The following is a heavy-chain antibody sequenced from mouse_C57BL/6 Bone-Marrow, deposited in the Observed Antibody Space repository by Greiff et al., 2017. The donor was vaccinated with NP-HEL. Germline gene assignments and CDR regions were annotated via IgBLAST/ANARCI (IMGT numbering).Heavy chain of an antibody. CDR2: INSDGGST. V-gene: IGHV5-2*01. CDR1: EYEFPSHD. CDR3: RNYFDY. J-gene: IGHJ2*01. D-gene: IGHD1-1*01. Sequence: EVKVVESGGGLVQPGESLKLSCESNEYEFPSHDMSWVRKTPEKRLELVAAINSDGGSTYYPDTMERRFIISRDNTKKTLYLQMSSLRPEDTALHPLRNYFDYWGQGTTLTVSS.